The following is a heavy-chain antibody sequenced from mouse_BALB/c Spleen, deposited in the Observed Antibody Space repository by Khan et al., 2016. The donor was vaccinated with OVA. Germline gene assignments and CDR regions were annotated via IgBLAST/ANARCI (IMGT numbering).Heavy chain of an antibody. CDR3: TRSGYGAFAY. CDR2: INPSNGGT. J-gene: IGHJ3*01. CDR1: GYTFTSYY. Sequence: VQLQQSGAELVKPGASVRLSCKASGYTFTSYYLYWVKQRPGQGLEWIGDINPSNGGTNFNEKFKTKAILTVDNSSRTAYMQLSSLTSEDAAVYYCTRSGYGAFAYWGQGTLVTVSA. D-gene: IGHD1-1*02. V-gene: IGHV1S81*02.